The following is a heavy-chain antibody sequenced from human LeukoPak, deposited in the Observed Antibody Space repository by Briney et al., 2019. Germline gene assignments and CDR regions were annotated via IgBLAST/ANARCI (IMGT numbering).Heavy chain of an antibody. CDR2: ISAYNGDT. V-gene: IGHV1-18*01. D-gene: IGHD1-26*01. CDR1: RYTFTTFA. Sequence: GASLKVSCKASRYTFTTFAISSVRQAPGQGGEGMGWISAYNGDTNYPQKLQGRVTMTTDTSTSTAYMELSSLRADDTAVYYCARDGTVGATACFDSWGQGTLVTVSS. J-gene: IGHJ4*02. CDR3: ARDGTVGATACFDS.